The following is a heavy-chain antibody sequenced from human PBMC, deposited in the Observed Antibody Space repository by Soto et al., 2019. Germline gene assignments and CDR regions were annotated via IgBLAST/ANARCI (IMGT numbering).Heavy chain of an antibody. CDR1: GGSVSSGSYY. J-gene: IGHJ5*02. V-gene: IGHV4-61*01. CDR3: ARASSCAYDSCAFDP. D-gene: IGHD3-16*01. CDR2: IYYTGST. Sequence: SETLSLTCTVSGGSVSSGSYYWSWIRQPPGKGLEWIGCIYYTGSTNYNPSLKSRVTISLDTSKNQFSLKLSSVTAADTAVYYCARASSCAYDSCAFDPWGQGTLVTVSS.